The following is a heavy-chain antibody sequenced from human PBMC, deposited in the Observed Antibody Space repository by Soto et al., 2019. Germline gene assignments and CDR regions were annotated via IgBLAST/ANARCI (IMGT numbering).Heavy chain of an antibody. CDR3: ARPIEGGSSGYYH. J-gene: IGHJ5*02. D-gene: IGHD3-22*01. CDR1: GGSFRSSNYY. CDR2: FYYSVST. V-gene: IGHV4-39*01. Sequence: SETLSLTCSVSGGSFRSSNYYWAWIRQPPGKGLEWIGSFYYSVSTYYKPSLKSRVSISVDTSKNQFSLKLSSVTAADTAVYYCARPIEGGSSGYYHWGQGTLVTVSS.